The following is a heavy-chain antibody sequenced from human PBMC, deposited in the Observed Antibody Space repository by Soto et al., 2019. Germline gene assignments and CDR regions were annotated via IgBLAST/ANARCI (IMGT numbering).Heavy chain of an antibody. Sequence: QVQLQQWGAGLLKPSETLSLTCAVYGGSFSGYYWSWIRQPPGKGLEWIGEINHSGSTNYNPSLKSRVTISVDTSKNQFSLKLSSVTAADTAVYYCARPGLRHYYYYGMDVWGQGTTVTVSS. CDR3: ARPGLRHYYYYGMDV. J-gene: IGHJ6*02. D-gene: IGHD3-3*01. CDR1: GGSFSGYY. CDR2: INHSGST. V-gene: IGHV4-34*01.